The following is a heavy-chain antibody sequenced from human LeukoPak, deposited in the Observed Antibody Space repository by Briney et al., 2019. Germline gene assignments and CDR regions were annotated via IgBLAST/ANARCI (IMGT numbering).Heavy chain of an antibody. V-gene: IGHV1-2*02. CDR3: ARDRVSGYSGYDYNYYYGMDV. J-gene: IGHJ6*02. D-gene: IGHD5-12*01. CDR2: INPNSGGT. Sequence: ASVKVSCEASGYTFTGYYMHWVRQAPGQGLEWMGWINPNSGGTNYAQKFQGRVTMTRDTSISTAYMELSRLRSDVTAVYYCARDRVSGYSGYDYNYYYGMDVWGQGTTVTVSS. CDR1: GYTFTGYY.